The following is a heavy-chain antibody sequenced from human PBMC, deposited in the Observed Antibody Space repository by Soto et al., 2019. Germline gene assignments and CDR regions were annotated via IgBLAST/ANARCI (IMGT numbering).Heavy chain of an antibody. CDR2: IYYSGST. J-gene: IGHJ3*02. V-gene: IGHV4-59*01. D-gene: IGHD3-16*01. Sequence: SETLSLTCSVFGGSISSYYWSWIRQPPGKGLEWIGYIYYSGSTNYNPSLKSRVTISVDTSKNQFSLKLSSVTAADTAVYYCARESYTLGEARAFAIWGQGTMVTVSS. CDR3: ARESYTLGEARAFAI. CDR1: GGSISSYY.